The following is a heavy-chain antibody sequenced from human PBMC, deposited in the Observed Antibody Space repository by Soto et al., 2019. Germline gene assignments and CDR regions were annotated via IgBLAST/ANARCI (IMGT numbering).Heavy chain of an antibody. V-gene: IGHV5-51*01. CDR2: IYPGDSDT. CDR3: AKTGYYYDSSGYWMN. Sequence: PRESLKITCKGSGYRFTSYWIGWVRQMPGKGLEWMGIIYPGDSDTRYSPSFQGQVTISADKSISTAYLQWSSLKASDTAIYYCAKTGYYYDSSGYWMNWGQGTLVTVSS. D-gene: IGHD3-22*01. CDR1: GYRFTSYW. J-gene: IGHJ4*02.